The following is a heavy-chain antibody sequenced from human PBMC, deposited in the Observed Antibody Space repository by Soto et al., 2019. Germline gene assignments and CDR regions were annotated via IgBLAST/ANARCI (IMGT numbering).Heavy chain of an antibody. Sequence: QVQLVQSGAEVKKPGPSVKVSCKVSGGTFSNYAIDWVRLAPGHGLESMGGIVPIFGTTYYTQKFQGRATIIADDSTTTAYLEMSSLRSEDTAIYYCARVEAVAGLYNYHGLDVWGQGTAVTVSS. CDR1: GGTFSNYA. J-gene: IGHJ6*02. CDR3: ARVEAVAGLYNYHGLDV. V-gene: IGHV1-69*12. D-gene: IGHD6-19*01. CDR2: IVPIFGTT.